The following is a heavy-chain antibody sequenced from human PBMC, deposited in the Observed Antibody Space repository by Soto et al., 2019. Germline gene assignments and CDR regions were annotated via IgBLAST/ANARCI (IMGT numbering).Heavy chain of an antibody. CDR2: ISGSGGST. J-gene: IGHJ5*02. CDR1: GFTFISYA. V-gene: IGHV3-23*01. CDR3: AKDMWFDP. Sequence: EVQLLESGGGLVQPGGSLRLSCAASGFTFISYAMSWVRQAPGKGVEWVSAISGSGGSTYYADSVKGRFTISRDNSKNTLYLQMNSLTADDTAVYYCAKDMWFDPWGRGTLVTISS.